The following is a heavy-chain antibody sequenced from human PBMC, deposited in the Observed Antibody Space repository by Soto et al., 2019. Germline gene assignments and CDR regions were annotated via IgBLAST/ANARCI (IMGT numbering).Heavy chain of an antibody. V-gene: IGHV2-5*01. D-gene: IGHD3-22*01. CDR2: INWNDDK. CDR3: ARSGHNSGFFDNDY. CDR1: GFSLSSTGLG. Sequence: QITLKESGPTLVKVTQTVTLTCTFSGFSLSSTGLGVGWIRQPPGKALEGLALINWNDDKRYNPSLKSRLTITKDTSKNQVVLTMTNMAPVDTDTYYSARSGHNSGFFDNDYWGQGTLVTVSS. J-gene: IGHJ4*02.